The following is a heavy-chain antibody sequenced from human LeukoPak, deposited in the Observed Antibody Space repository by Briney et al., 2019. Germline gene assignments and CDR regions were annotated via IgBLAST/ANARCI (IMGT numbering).Heavy chain of an antibody. D-gene: IGHD6-13*01. V-gene: IGHV4-59*08. CDR1: GGSISSYY. J-gene: IGHJ4*02. Sequence: SETLSLTCTVSGGSISSYYWSWIRQPPGKGLEWIGYIYRSGSTNYNPSLKSRVTISVDTSKNQFSLNLTSVTAADTAVYYCARRGRSAAANFDYWGQGTLVTVSS. CDR2: IYRSGST. CDR3: ARRGRSAAANFDY.